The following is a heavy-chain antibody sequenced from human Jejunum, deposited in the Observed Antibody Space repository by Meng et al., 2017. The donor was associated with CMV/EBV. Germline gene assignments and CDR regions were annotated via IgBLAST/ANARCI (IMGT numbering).Heavy chain of an antibody. CDR1: GYNFIGYS. Sequence: SGYNFIGYSIPWVRPAPGRGLEWMGWIDPKNAGTNFAQKFQGRVTMTTDASINTAYMELSRLRSDDTAVYYCVPGTTGGYYFDNWGQGTLVTVSS. D-gene: IGHD1-1*01. CDR3: VPGTTGGYYFDN. CDR2: IDPKNAGT. J-gene: IGHJ4*02. V-gene: IGHV1-2*02.